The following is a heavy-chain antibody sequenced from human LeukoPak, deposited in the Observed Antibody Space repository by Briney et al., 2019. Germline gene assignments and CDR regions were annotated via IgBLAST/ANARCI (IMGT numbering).Heavy chain of an antibody. Sequence: GGSLRLSCAASGFTFSSYGMHWVRQAPGKGLEWVAVISYDGNNKYFADSLKGRFTVSGDNSKNTLYLLMNSLRAEDTAVYYCAKDRGLSFDYWGQGTLVTVSS. V-gene: IGHV3-30*18. CDR2: ISYDGNNK. CDR1: GFTFSSYG. CDR3: AKDRGLSFDY. J-gene: IGHJ4*02.